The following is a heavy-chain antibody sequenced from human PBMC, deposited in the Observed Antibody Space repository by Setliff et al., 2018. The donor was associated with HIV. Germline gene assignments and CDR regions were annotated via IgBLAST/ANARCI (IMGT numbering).Heavy chain of an antibody. CDR1: GGSISSGSYY. V-gene: IGHV4-61*02. J-gene: IGHJ4*02. Sequence: SETLSLTCTVSGGSISSGSYYWSWIRQPAGKGLEWIGRIYTSGSTNYNPSLKSRVTMSVDTSKNQFSLKLGSVTAADTAVYYCARTQGYSYGLFDYWGQGTLVTVSS. CDR2: IYTSGST. CDR3: ARTQGYSYGLFDY. D-gene: IGHD5-18*01.